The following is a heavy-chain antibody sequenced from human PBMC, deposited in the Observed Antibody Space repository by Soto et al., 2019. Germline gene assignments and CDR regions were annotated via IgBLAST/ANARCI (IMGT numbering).Heavy chain of an antibody. V-gene: IGHV5-51*01. Sequence: GESLQISCKGSGYSFTSYWIGWVRQMPGKGLEWMGIIYPGDSDTRYSPSFQGQVTISADKSISTAYLQWSSLKASDTAMYYCARLALRWENYYYGMDVWGQGTTVTVSS. D-gene: IGHD4-17*01. CDR3: ARLALRWENYYYGMDV. CDR1: GYSFTSYW. J-gene: IGHJ6*02. CDR2: IYPGDSDT.